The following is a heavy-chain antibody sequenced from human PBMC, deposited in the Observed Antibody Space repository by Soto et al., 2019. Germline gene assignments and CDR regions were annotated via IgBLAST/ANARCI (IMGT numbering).Heavy chain of an antibody. D-gene: IGHD5-12*01. CDR1: GFTFSSYS. CDR3: ARDLEMASKGHWFDP. Sequence: SLRLSCAASGFTFSSYSMNWVRQAPGKGLEWVSSISSSSSYIYYADSVKGRFTISRDNAKNSLYLQMNSLRAEDTAVYYCARDLEMASKGHWFDPWGQGTLVTVSS. CDR2: ISSSSSYI. V-gene: IGHV3-21*01. J-gene: IGHJ5*02.